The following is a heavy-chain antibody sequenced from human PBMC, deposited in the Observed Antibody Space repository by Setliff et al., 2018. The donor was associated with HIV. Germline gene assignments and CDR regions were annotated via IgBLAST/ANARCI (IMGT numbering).Heavy chain of an antibody. CDR3: AKDLVYYDSSGDLDY. CDR1: GFRFRTYA. CDR2: ISGDGGRAT. Sequence: LRLSCVASGFRFRTYAMSWVRQSQGKGLEWVSLISGDGGRATHYADSVKGRFTISRDNSKNTLYLQMNSLRAEDTAVYYCAKDLVYYDSSGDLDYWGQGTLVTVSS. D-gene: IGHD3-22*01. V-gene: IGHV3-23*01. J-gene: IGHJ4*02.